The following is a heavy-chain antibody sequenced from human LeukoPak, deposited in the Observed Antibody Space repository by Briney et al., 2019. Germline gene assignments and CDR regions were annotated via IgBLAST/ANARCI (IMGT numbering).Heavy chain of an antibody. CDR1: GVSINSHY. V-gene: IGHV4-59*11. J-gene: IGHJ6*03. D-gene: IGHD3-3*01. Sequence: PSETLSLTCTVSGVSINSHYWSWIRQPPGKGREGIGFIYDSGSANYKSSLKSRVTMTVDTSKNQFSLKLKSVTAADTAVYYCARVLQNYYHMDVWGKGTTVTVSS. CDR3: ARVLQNYYHMDV. CDR2: IYDSGSA.